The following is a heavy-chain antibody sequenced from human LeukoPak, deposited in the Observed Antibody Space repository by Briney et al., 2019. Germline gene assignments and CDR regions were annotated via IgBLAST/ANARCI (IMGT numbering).Heavy chain of an antibody. V-gene: IGHV3-33*01. D-gene: IGHD4-17*01. CDR1: GFTFSAYG. Sequence: GGSLRLSCAASGFTFSAYGMHWVRQAPAKGLEWVAVIWYDGNNKYYADSVKGRFTISRDNSKNTLYLQMNSLRAEDTAVYYCARDGGDTVTSPFDYWGQGTLVTVSS. CDR3: ARDGGDTVTSPFDY. CDR2: IWYDGNNK. J-gene: IGHJ4*02.